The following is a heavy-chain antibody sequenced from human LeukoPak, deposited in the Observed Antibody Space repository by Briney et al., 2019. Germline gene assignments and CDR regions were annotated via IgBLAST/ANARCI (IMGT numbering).Heavy chain of an antibody. CDR2: MNPNSGDT. V-gene: IGHV1-8*01. J-gene: IGHJ4*02. CDR1: GYTFTSYD. D-gene: IGHD3-22*01. Sequence: GASVKVSCKASGYTFTSYDINWVRQATGQGLEWMGWMNPNSGDTGYAQKFQGTVTMTRNTSISTAYMELSSLRSEDTAVYYCARGRTDYYDTSGSFPALGYWGQGTLVTVSS. CDR3: ARGRTDYYDTSGSFPALGY.